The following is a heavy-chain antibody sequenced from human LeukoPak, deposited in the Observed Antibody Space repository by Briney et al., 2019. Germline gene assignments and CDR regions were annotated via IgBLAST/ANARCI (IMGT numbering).Heavy chain of an antibody. CDR3: AIRKYYDILTGYRKIPTSGFDP. J-gene: IGHJ5*02. CDR2: INHSGST. D-gene: IGHD3-9*01. Sequence: KPSETLSLTCAVYGGSFSYYYWSWIRQPPGKTLEWIGEINHSGSTNYNPSLKSRVTISVDTSKNQFSLKLSSVTAADTAVYYCAIRKYYDILTGYRKIPTSGFDPWGREPWSPSPQ. CDR1: GGSFSYYY. V-gene: IGHV4-34*01.